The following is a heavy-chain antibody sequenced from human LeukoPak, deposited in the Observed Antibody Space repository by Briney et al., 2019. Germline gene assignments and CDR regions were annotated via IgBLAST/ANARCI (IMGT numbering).Heavy chain of an antibody. CDR1: GFTFSNAW. J-gene: IGHJ4*02. D-gene: IGHD3-10*01. CDR3: TTTSYYYGSGDTIF. Sequence: GGSLRLSCAASGFTFSNAWMIWVRQAPGKGLEWVGRIKSKTDGGTTDYAAPVKGRFTISRDDSKNTLYLQMNSLKTEDTAVYYCTTTSYYYGSGDTIFWGQGTLVTVSS. V-gene: IGHV3-15*07. CDR2: IKSKTDGGTT.